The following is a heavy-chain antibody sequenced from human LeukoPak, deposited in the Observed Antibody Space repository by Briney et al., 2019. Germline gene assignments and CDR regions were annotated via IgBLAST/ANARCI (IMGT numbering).Heavy chain of an antibody. CDR3: ARGTLTKQQLRGLRAFDI. D-gene: IGHD6-13*01. CDR1: RFTFSSYA. V-gene: IGHV3-21*01. CDR2: ISSSSSYI. Sequence: PGGSLRLSCAASRFTFSSYAMNWVRQAPGKGLEWVSSISSSSSYIYYADSVKGRFTISRDNAKNSLYLQMNSLRAEDTAVYYCARGTLTKQQLRGLRAFDIWGQGTMVTVSS. J-gene: IGHJ3*02.